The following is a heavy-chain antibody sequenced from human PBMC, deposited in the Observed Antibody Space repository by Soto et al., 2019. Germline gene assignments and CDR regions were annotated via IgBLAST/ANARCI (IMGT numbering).Heavy chain of an antibody. D-gene: IGHD5-12*01. CDR2: ISAYNGNT. CDR3: ARGAHSGYDYSHYYYYMDV. V-gene: IGHV1-18*01. J-gene: IGHJ6*03. CDR1: GYTFTSYG. Sequence: QVQLVQSGAEVQKPGASVKVSCKASGYTFTSYGISWVRQAPGQGLEWMGWISAYNGNTNYAQKLQGRVTMTTDTSTSTAYMELRSLRSDDTAVYYCARGAHSGYDYSHYYYYMDVWGKGTTVTVSS.